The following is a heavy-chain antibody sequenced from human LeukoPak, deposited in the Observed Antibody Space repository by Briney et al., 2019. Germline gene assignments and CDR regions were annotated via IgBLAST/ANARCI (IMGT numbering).Heavy chain of an antibody. D-gene: IGHD3-9*01. Sequence: PSETLSLTCAVYGGSFSGYYWSWIRQPPGKGLEWIGEINHSGSTNYNPSLKSRVTIPVDTSKNQFSLKLSSVTAADTAVYYCARGPRYYDILTGYVVGYFQHWGQGTLVTVSS. V-gene: IGHV4-34*01. CDR3: ARGPRYYDILTGYVVGYFQH. J-gene: IGHJ1*01. CDR2: INHSGST. CDR1: GGSFSGYY.